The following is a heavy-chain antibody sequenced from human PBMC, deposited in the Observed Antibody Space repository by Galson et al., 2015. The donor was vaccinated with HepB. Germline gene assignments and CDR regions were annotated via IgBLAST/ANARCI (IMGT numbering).Heavy chain of an antibody. CDR2: ISYDGSNK. CDR3: ARDSDAFDI. V-gene: IGHV3-30*04. CDR1: AFTFSDSA. J-gene: IGHJ3*02. Sequence: SLRLSCAASAFTFSDSAFHWVRQAPGKGLEWVAVISYDGSNKYYADSVTGRFTISRDNFKNTLHLQMNYLRPEDTAVYYCARDSDAFDIWGQGTMVTVSS.